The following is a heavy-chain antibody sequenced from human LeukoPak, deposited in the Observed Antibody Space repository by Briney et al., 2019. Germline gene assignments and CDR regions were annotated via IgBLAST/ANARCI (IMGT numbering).Heavy chain of an antibody. J-gene: IGHJ4*02. CDR3: ARGYGGTHYFDC. CDR2: ISYDGSNE. D-gene: IGHD2-15*01. V-gene: IGHV3-30-3*01. Sequence: HPGGSLRLSCAASGFTFSGYAMHWVRQAPGKGLEWVAVISYDGSNEYYADSVKGRFTISRDNSKNTLYLQMNSLRVEDTAVYSCARGYGGTHYFDCWGQGTRVTVSS. CDR1: GFTFSGYA.